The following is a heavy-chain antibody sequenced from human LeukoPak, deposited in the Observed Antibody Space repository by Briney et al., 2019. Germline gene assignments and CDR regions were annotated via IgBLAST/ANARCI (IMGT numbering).Heavy chain of an antibody. CDR1: GGSISSSSYY. CDR2: IYYSGST. CDR3: ARAPYPAPPHYYYYYMDV. J-gene: IGHJ6*03. V-gene: IGHV4-39*07. Sequence: PSETLSLTCTVSGGSISSSSYYWGWIRQPPGKGLEWIGSIYYSGSTYYNPSLKSRVTISVDTSKSQFSLKLSSVTAADTAVYYCARAPYPAPPHYYYYYMDVWGKGTTVTVSS.